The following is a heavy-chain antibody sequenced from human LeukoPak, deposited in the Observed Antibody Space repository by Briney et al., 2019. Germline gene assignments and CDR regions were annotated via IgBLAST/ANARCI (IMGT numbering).Heavy chain of an antibody. CDR2: IKSKTDGGTS. Sequence: GGSLRLSCAASGFTFTNAWMYWVRQAPGKGLEWVGRIKSKTDGGTSDYAAPVPGRFTISRDDSKSTLYLEMNSLKTEDTGVYYCSTLWYGAWGQGTLITVSS. D-gene: IGHD3-10*01. CDR1: GFTFTNAW. J-gene: IGHJ5*02. V-gene: IGHV3-15*01. CDR3: STLWYGA.